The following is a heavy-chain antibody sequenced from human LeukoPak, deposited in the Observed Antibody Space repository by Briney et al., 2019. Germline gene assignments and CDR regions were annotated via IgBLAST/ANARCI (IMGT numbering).Heavy chain of an antibody. J-gene: IGHJ4*02. CDR3: AREQATIAIAAALDY. CDR1: GYTFTGYY. CDR2: INPNSGGT. D-gene: IGHD6-13*01. V-gene: IGHV1-2*02. Sequence: ASVKVSCKASGYTFTGYYMHWVRQAPGQGLEWMGWINPNSGGTNYAQKFQGRVTMTRDTSFSTAYMELSRLRADDTAVYYCAREQATIAIAAALDYWGQGTLVTVSP.